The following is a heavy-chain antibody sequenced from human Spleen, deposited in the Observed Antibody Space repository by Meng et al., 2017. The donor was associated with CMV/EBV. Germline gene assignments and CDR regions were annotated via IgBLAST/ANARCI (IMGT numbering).Heavy chain of an antibody. CDR1: GYTFGDYF. J-gene: IGHJ4*02. CDR3: ASSTGGGFDY. CDR2: VDPEDGET. Sequence: SSCKVSGYTFGDYFMHWVRQAPGKGLEWMGLVDPEDGETIYAEKFQGRVTITADRSADIAYMEVSSLRSEDTAVYYCASSTGGGFDYWGQGTLVTVSS. D-gene: IGHD4-11*01. V-gene: IGHV1-69-2*01.